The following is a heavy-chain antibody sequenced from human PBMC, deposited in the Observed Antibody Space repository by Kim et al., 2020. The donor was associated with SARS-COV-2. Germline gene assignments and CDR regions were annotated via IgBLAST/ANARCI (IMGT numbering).Heavy chain of an antibody. V-gene: IGHV3-53*01. CDR1: GFTVSSNY. J-gene: IGHJ6*02. D-gene: IGHD3-16*01. CDR2: IYSGGST. CDR3: ARGDADSPYGMDV. Sequence: GGSLRLSCAASGFTVSSNYMSWVRQAPGKGLEWVSVIYSGGSTYYADSVKGRFTISRDNSKNTLYLQMNSLRAKDTAVYYCARGDADSPYGMDVWGQGTTVTVSS.